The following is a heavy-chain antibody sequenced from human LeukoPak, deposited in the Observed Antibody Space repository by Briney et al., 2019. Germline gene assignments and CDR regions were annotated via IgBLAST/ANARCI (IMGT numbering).Heavy chain of an antibody. CDR2: ISAYNGNT. CDR1: GYTFTSYG. CDR3: ARWVAPGDAFDI. Sequence: ASVKVSCKASGYTFTSYGIGWVRQAPGQGLEWMGWISAYNGNTNYAQKLQGRVTMTTDTSTSTAYMELRSLRSDDTAVYYCARWVAPGDAFDIWGQGTMVTVSS. V-gene: IGHV1-18*01. D-gene: IGHD2-15*01. J-gene: IGHJ3*02.